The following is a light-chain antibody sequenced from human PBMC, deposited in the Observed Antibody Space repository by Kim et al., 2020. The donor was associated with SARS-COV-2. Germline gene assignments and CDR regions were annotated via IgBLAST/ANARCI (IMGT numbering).Light chain of an antibody. CDR1: QSVSSSY. J-gene: IGKJ5*01. CDR2: GAS. Sequence: TPAQRATLSCRASQSVSSSYFAWYQQKAGQAPRLLFYGASRRATSIPDRFSGSESGTDFTLTISRLEPVDLAVYYCHQYGSSPITFGKGTRLEI. V-gene: IGKV3-20*01. CDR3: HQYGSSPIT.